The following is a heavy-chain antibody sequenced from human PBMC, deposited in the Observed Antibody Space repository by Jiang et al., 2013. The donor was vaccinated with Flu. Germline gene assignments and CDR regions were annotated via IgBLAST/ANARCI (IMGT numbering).Heavy chain of an antibody. V-gene: IGHV1-69*04. Sequence: SGAEVKKPGSSVKVSCKASGATLSSYTLSWVRQAPGQGLEWMGRIIPILNVVNYAQKFQDRVTITADKSTATAYMELSGVTSEDMGIYYCARGPRDGFSADDTPNYYYGLDVWGQGTTVTVSS. CDR3: ARGPRDGFSADDTPNYYYGLDV. CDR2: IIPILNVV. D-gene: IGHD5-24*01. J-gene: IGHJ6*02. CDR1: GATLSSYT.